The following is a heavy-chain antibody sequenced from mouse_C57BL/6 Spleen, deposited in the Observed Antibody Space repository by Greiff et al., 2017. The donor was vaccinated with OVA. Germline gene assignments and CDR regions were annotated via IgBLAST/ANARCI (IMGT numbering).Heavy chain of an antibody. Sequence: QVQLQQPGAELVKPGASVKLSCKASGYTFTSYWMQWVKQRPGQGLEWIGEIDPSDSYTNYNQKFKGKATLTVDTSSSTAYMQLSSLTSEDSAVYYCARRGAQASYCDYWGQGTTLTVSS. V-gene: IGHV1-50*01. CDR1: GYTFTSYW. J-gene: IGHJ2*01. CDR2: IDPSDSYT. D-gene: IGHD3-2*02. CDR3: ARRGAQASYCDY.